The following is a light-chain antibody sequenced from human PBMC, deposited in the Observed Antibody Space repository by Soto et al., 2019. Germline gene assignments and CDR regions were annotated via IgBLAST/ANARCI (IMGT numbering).Light chain of an antibody. CDR1: QSISVY. CDR3: QQSYSSPPT. J-gene: IGKJ1*01. V-gene: IGKV1-39*01. Sequence: DLQMTQSPSSLSASIGDRVTITCRSSQSISVYLNWYQQKLGKAPKLLISAASILQSGVPSRFSGSRSGTDFTLTINSLQPEDFATYYCQQSYSSPPTFGQGTKVEIK. CDR2: AAS.